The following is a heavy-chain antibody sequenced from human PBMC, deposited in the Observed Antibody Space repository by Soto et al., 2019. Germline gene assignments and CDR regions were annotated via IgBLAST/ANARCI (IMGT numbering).Heavy chain of an antibody. D-gene: IGHD3-10*01. CDR3: ARQGGQKLLWFGFGPSPFDY. J-gene: IGHJ4*02. CDR2: SYYSWST. CDR1: GGSISSSSYY. V-gene: IGHV4-39*01. Sequence: QLQLQESGPGLVKPSETLSLTCTVSGGSISSSSYYWGCIRQPPGKGLEWLGSSYYSWSTYYNPSLKSRVTISVDTSNNQFSRKLSSVTAADTAVYYCARQGGQKLLWFGFGPSPFDYWGQGTLVTVSS.